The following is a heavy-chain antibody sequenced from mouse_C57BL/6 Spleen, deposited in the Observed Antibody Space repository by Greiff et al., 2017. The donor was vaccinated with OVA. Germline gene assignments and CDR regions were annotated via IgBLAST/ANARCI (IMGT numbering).Heavy chain of an antibody. CDR2: IYPSDSDT. Sequence: VQLQQSGAELVKPGASVKVSCKASGYTFTSYWMYWVKQRPGQGLEWIGRIYPSDSDTNYNQKFKGKATLTVDKSSSTAYMQLSSLTSEDSAVYYCAIDDYGWDYWGQGTTLTVSS. D-gene: IGHD2-4*01. V-gene: IGHV1-74*01. CDR1: GYTFTSYW. CDR3: AIDDYGWDY. J-gene: IGHJ2*01.